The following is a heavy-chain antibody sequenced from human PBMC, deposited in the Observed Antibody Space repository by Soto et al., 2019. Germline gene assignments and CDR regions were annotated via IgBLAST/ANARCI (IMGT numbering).Heavy chain of an antibody. J-gene: IGHJ4*02. V-gene: IGHV3-30*18. D-gene: IGHD5-18*01. Sequence: QVQLVESGGGVVQPGRSLRLSCAASGFTFSSYGMHWVRQAPGKGLEWVAVISYDGSNKYYADSVKGRFTISRDNSKNTLDLQMNSLGAEDTAVYHCAKGYSYSVCDYWGQGTLVTVSS. CDR2: ISYDGSNK. CDR1: GFTFSSYG. CDR3: AKGYSYSVCDY.